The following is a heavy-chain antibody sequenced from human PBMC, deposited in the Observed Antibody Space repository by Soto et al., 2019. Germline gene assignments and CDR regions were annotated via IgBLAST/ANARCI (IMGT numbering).Heavy chain of an antibody. CDR3: ARLLPDCSGGSCYSNWFDP. Sequence: GGSLRLSCAASGFTFSDYYMSWIRQAPGKGLEWVSYISSSGSTIYYADSVKGRFTISRDNAKNSLYLQVNSLRAEDTAVYYWARLLPDCSGGSCYSNWFDPWGQGTLVTVSS. V-gene: IGHV3-11*01. J-gene: IGHJ5*02. CDR2: ISSSGSTI. CDR1: GFTFSDYY. D-gene: IGHD2-15*01.